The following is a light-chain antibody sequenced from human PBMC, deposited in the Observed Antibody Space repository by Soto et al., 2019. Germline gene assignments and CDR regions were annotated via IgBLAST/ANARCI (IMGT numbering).Light chain of an antibody. CDR2: GAS. CDR3: QQYNNWPAIT. V-gene: IGKV3D-15*01. CDR1: QSISSN. J-gene: IGKJ5*01. Sequence: EFVLTQSPPTLSVSTRERAALSCMASQSISSNLAWYQQKPGQAPRLLIYGASTRATGIPARFSGSGSGTEFTLTISSLQSEDFAVYYCQQYNNWPAITFGQGTRLEI.